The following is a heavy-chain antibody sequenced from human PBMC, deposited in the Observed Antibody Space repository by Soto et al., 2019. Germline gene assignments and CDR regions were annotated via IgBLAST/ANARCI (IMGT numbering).Heavy chain of an antibody. CDR2: ITHSGST. CDR1: GGSFSGYY. D-gene: IGHD2-15*01. J-gene: IGHJ4*02. V-gene: IGHV4-34*01. Sequence: QVQLQQWGAGLLKPSETLSLTCAVYGGSFSGYYWSWIRQPPGKGLECIGEITHSGSTNYNPALKSRVTISVDTSKNQFSLKLSSVTAADTAVYYCARVGYCSGGSCRLRSGFDYWGQGTLVTVSS. CDR3: ARVGYCSGGSCRLRSGFDY.